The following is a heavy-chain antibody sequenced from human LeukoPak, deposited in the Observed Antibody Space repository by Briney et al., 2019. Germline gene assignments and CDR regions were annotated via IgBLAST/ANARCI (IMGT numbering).Heavy chain of an antibody. CDR3: ARDKRLGNWFDP. V-gene: IGHV3-21*01. J-gene: IGHJ5*02. CDR2: ISSSSSYI. D-gene: IGHD6-19*01. Sequence: GGSLRLSCAASGFTFSSYSMNWVRQAPVKGLEWVSSISSSSSYIYYADSVKGRFTISRDNAKNSLYLQMNSLRAEDTAVYYCARDKRLGNWFDPWGQGTLVTVSS. CDR1: GFTFSSYS.